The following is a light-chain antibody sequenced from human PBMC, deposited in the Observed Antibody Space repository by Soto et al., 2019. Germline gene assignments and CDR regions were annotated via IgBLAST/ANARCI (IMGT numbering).Light chain of an antibody. CDR3: SSDAGSSNV. J-gene: IGLJ1*01. CDR1: SSDVGGYND. CDR2: EVN. Sequence: QSALTQPPSASGTPGQSVAISCSGTSSDVGGYNDVSWYQHHPGKAPKLMIYEVNKPPSGVPDRFSGSKSGNTASLTVSGLQAEDEADYSCSSDAGSSNVFGTGTKVTVL. V-gene: IGLV2-8*01.